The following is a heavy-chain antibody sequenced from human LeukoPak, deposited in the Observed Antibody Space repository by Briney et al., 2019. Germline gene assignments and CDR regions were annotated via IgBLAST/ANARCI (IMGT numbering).Heavy chain of an antibody. D-gene: IGHD3-3*01. Sequence: ASVKVSCKASGGTSSSYAISWVRQAPGQGLEWMGGIITNYGTTNYAQKYQGRVTITADESTTTVYMELSSLRSEDTAVYYCARPRTYYDFWRGYPPFDYWGQGTLVTVSS. CDR3: ARPRTYYDFWRGYPPFDY. CDR1: GGTSSSYA. J-gene: IGHJ4*02. V-gene: IGHV1-69*13. CDR2: IITNYGTT.